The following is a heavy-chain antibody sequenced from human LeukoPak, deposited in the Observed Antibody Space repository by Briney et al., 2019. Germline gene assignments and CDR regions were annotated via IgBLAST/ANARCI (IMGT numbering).Heavy chain of an antibody. Sequence: ASVKVSCKASGYTFTGYYMHWVRQAPGQGLEWMGWINPNSGGTNYAQKFQGRVTMTRDTSISTAYMELSRLRSDDTAVYYCAREGLEKDTAMAHIDYWGQGTLVTVSS. CDR2: INPNSGGT. J-gene: IGHJ4*02. V-gene: IGHV1-2*02. CDR3: AREGLEKDTAMAHIDY. D-gene: IGHD5-18*01. CDR1: GYTFTGYY.